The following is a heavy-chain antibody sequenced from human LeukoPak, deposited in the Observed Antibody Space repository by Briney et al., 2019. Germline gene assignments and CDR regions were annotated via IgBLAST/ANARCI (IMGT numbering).Heavy chain of an antibody. CDR2: ISFDGSNK. Sequence: GGSLRLSCEASGFNFNAYAIHWVRQAPGKGLEWVALISFDGSNKQYADSVKGRFSISRDNSKNTVSLQMNSLRLEDTATYFCAKDISIGVSVNWLDPWGQGTLVTVSS. J-gene: IGHJ5*02. CDR3: AKDISIGVSVNWLDP. CDR1: GFNFNAYA. D-gene: IGHD2-8*01. V-gene: IGHV3-30*04.